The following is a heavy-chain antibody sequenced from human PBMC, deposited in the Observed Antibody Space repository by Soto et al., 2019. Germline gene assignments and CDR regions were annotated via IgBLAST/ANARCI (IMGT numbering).Heavy chain of an antibody. J-gene: IGHJ4*02. D-gene: IGHD3-9*01. V-gene: IGHV1-69*13. CDR3: ARGDILTGYYRSFDY. CDR2: TIPIFGTA. CDR1: GFTFSSCG. Sequence: SVKVSCKASGFTFSSCGISWVRQAPGQGLEWMGGTIPIFGTANYAQKFQGRVTITADESTSTAYMELSSLRSEDTAVYYCARGDILTGYYRSFDYWGQGTLVTVSS.